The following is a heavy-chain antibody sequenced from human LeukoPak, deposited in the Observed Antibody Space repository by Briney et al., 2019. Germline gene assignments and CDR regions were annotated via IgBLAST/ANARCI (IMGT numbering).Heavy chain of an antibody. CDR2: TYYRSRWYN. V-gene: IGHV6-1*01. D-gene: IGHD2-8*02. CDR3: ARVPGGGYTYYFDY. Sequence: SQTLSLTCAISGDSVSSNSTTWNWTRQSPSRGLEWLGRTYYRSRWYNDYAVSVKSRITISPDTSKNQFSLQLNSVTPEDTAVYYCARVPGGGYTYYFDYWGQGTLVTVSS. J-gene: IGHJ4*02. CDR1: GDSVSSNSTT.